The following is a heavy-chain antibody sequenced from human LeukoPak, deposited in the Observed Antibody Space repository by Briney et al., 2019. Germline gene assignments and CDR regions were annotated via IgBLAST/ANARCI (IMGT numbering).Heavy chain of an antibody. CDR2: ISWNSGSI. CDR1: GFTFDDYA. Sequence: PGGSLRLSCAASGFTFDDYAMHWVRQAPGKGLEWVSGISWNSGSIGYADSVKGRFTISRDNAKNSLYLQMSSLRAEDTALYYCAKDHYYDSSGGVDYWGQGTLVTVSS. V-gene: IGHV3-9*01. D-gene: IGHD3-22*01. CDR3: AKDHYYDSSGGVDY. J-gene: IGHJ4*02.